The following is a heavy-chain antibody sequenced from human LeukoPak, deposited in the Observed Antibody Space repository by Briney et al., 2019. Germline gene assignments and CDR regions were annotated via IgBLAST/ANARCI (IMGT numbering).Heavy chain of an antibody. CDR1: GFTVSSNY. V-gene: IGHV3-53*01. Sequence: GGSLRLSCAASGFTVSSNYMSWVRQAPGKGLEWVSVICSGGSTYYADSVKGRFTISRDNSKNTLYLQMNSLRAEDTAVYYCARVHLDSSGYYFESYYFDYWGQGTLVTVSS. J-gene: IGHJ4*02. D-gene: IGHD3-22*01. CDR3: ARVHLDSSGYYFESYYFDY. CDR2: ICSGGST.